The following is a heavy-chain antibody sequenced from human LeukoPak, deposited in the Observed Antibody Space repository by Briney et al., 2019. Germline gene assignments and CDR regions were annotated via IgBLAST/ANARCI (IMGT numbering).Heavy chain of an antibody. CDR2: IRHKVHSYTT. CDR3: ARHAADYDALTDSYSGDYLDY. V-gene: IGHV3-72*01. CDR1: GFIFSNHY. D-gene: IGHD3-9*01. J-gene: IGHJ4*02. Sequence: GGSLRLSCAASGFIFSNHYMDWVRQAPGKGLEWVSRIRHKVHSYTTEYAASVRGRFIISRDDSVNSLYLQMNSLKTGDTAVYYCARHAADYDALTDSYSGDYLDYWGQGALVIVSS.